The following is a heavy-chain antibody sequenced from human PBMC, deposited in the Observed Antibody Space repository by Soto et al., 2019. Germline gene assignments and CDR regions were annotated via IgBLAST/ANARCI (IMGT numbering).Heavy chain of an antibody. Sequence: PSETLSLTCTVSGGSVISGSYYWIWIRQPPGKGLEWIGYIYYSGSTNYNPSLKSRVTISVDTSKNQFSLKLSSVTAADTAVYYCARDIAAADHAYYFDYWGQGTLVTVSS. D-gene: IGHD6-13*01. CDR1: GGSVISGSYY. CDR3: ARDIAAADHAYYFDY. J-gene: IGHJ4*02. CDR2: IYYSGST. V-gene: IGHV4-61*01.